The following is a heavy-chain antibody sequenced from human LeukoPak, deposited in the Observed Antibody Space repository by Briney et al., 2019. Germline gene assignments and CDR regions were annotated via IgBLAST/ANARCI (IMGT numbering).Heavy chain of an antibody. J-gene: IGHJ4*02. CDR1: GYTFTSYG. V-gene: IGHV1-18*01. Sequence: ASVKVSCKASGYTFTSYGISWVRQAPGQGLEWMGWISAYNGNTNYAQKLQGRVAMTTHTSTSTAYMELRSLRSDDTAVYYCARGAHCSGGSCYTRGFDYWGQGTLVTVSS. CDR3: ARGAHCSGGSCYTRGFDY. CDR2: ISAYNGNT. D-gene: IGHD2-15*01.